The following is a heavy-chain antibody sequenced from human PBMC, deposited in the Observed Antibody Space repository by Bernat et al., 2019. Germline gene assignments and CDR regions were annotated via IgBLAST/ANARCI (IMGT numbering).Heavy chain of an antibody. CDR2: IGTAGDT. D-gene: IGHD2-15*01. V-gene: IGHV3-13*04. CDR3: ARPTPWRRKGGSGRFDY. J-gene: IGHJ4*02. Sequence: EVQLLESGGGLVQPGGSLRLSCAASGFTFSSYDMHWVRQATGKGLEWVSAIGTAGDTYYPGSVKGRFTISRENAKNSLYLQMNSLRAGDTAVYYCARPTPWRRKGGSGRFDYWGQGTLVTVSS. CDR1: GFTFSSYD.